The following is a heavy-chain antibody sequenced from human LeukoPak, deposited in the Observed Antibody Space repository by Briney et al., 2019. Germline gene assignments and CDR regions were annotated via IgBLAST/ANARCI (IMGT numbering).Heavy chain of an antibody. D-gene: IGHD5-18*01. CDR2: ISSSGSTI. V-gene: IGHV3-48*03. Sequence: GGSLRLSCAASGFTFSSYEMNWVRQAPGKGLEWVSYISSSGSTIYYADSVKGRFTISRDNAKNSLYLQVNSLRADDTAVYYCARALTTTMAPGGGQGTLVTVSS. J-gene: IGHJ4*02. CDR3: ARALTTTMAPG. CDR1: GFTFSSYE.